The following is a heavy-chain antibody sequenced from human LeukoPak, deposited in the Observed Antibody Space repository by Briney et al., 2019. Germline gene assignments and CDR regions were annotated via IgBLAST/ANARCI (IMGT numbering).Heavy chain of an antibody. CDR2: ISWNSGSI. CDR1: GFTFDDYA. D-gene: IGHD6-19*01. Sequence: PGGSLRLSCAASGFTFDDYAMHWVRQAPGKGLEWVSGISWNSGSIGYADSVKGRFTISRDNAKNSLYLQMNSLRAEDMALYYCAKGPSGIAVAGSPKYFQHWGQGTLVTVSS. V-gene: IGHV3-9*03. J-gene: IGHJ1*01. CDR3: AKGPSGIAVAGSPKYFQH.